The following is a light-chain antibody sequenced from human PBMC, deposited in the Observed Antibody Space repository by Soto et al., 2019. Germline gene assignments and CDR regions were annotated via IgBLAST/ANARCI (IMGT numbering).Light chain of an antibody. CDR2: SNN. CDR3: AAWDDSLNGSYV. Sequence: QSVLTQPASESGTPGQRLTISCSGSSSNIGSNTVNWYQQLPGTAPKLLIYSNNQRPSGVPDRFSGSKSGTSASLAINGLQSEDEADYYCAAWDDSLNGSYVFGTGTKVTVL. CDR1: SSNIGSNT. V-gene: IGLV1-44*01. J-gene: IGLJ1*01.